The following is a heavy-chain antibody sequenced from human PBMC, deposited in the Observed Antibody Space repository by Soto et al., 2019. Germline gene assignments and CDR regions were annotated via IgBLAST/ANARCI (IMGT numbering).Heavy chain of an antibody. Sequence: QITLKESGPTLVKPTQTLTLTCTFSGFSLSTSGVGVGWIRQPPGKALEWLALIYWDDDKRYSPSLKSRLTNTKDTLKNQVVLKMTHKDPVDNSTNYRAHNRGWGLAGVFDPWGQGTLVTVSS. CDR3: AHNRGWGLAGVFDP. CDR1: GFSLSTSGVG. V-gene: IGHV2-5*02. D-gene: IGHD2-15*01. J-gene: IGHJ5*02. CDR2: IYWDDDK.